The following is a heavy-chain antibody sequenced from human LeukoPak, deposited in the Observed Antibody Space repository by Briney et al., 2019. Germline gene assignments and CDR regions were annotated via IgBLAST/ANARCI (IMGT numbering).Heavy chain of an antibody. CDR2: ISGSGGST. CDR1: GFTFSSYA. D-gene: IGHD3-10*01. Sequence: GGSLRLSCAASGFTFSSYAMSWVRQAEGGGLEWVSAISGSGGSTYYADSVKGRFTISRDNAKNSLYLQMNSLRAEDTALYYCAKEYGSGSYYGKAFDYWGQGTLVTVSS. V-gene: IGHV3-23*01. CDR3: AKEYGSGSYYGKAFDY. J-gene: IGHJ4*02.